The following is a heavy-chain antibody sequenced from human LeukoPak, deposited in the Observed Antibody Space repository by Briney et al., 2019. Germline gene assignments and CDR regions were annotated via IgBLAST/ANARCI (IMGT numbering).Heavy chain of an antibody. CDR3: ARVDYDSSGS. V-gene: IGHV1-69*04. CDR1: GGTFSSYA. D-gene: IGHD3-22*01. CDR2: IIPILGIA. J-gene: IGHJ4*02. Sequence: ASVKVSCKASGGTFSSYAISWVRQAPGQGLEWMGRIIPILGIANYAQKFQGRVTITADKSTSTVYMELSSLRSEDTAVYYCARVDYDSSGSWGQGTLVTVSS.